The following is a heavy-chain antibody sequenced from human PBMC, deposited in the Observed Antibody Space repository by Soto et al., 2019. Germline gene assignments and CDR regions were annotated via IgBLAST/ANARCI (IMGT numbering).Heavy chain of an antibody. CDR1: GFTFSSYA. CDR2: ISYDGSNK. D-gene: IGHD3-3*01. V-gene: IGHV3-30-3*01. J-gene: IGHJ6*02. Sequence: VGSLRLSCAASGFTFSSYAMHWVRQAPGKGLEWVAVISYDGSNKYYADSVKGRFTISRDNSKNTLYLQMNSLRAEDTAVYYCARDGPGYDFWSGYSQTHYYYYGMDVWGQGTTVTVSS. CDR3: ARDGPGYDFWSGYSQTHYYYYGMDV.